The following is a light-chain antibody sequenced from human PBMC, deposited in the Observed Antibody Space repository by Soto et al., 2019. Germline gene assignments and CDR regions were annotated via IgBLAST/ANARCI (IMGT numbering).Light chain of an antibody. CDR2: GAS. V-gene: IGKV3-20*01. CDR1: QSVGRNY. Sequence: EIVLTQSPGTLSLSPGERATLSCRASQSVGRNYLAWYQQKPGQAPRLLIYGASSRATGIPDRFSGSGSGTDFTLTISRLEPEDFAVYYCHQYGSSPRTFGQGTKLEIK. CDR3: HQYGSSPRT. J-gene: IGKJ2*01.